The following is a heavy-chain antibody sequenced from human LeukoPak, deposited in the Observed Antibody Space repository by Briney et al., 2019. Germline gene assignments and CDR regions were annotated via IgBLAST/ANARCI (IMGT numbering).Heavy chain of an antibody. Sequence: GGSLRLSCAASGFTFSYYGMHWVRQDPGKGLEWVTFIGYDGTDKYYADSVKGRFTISRDNSKNTLSLHMNSLRAEDTAVYYCARDLTYNSWYYFDSWGQGTLVTVSS. D-gene: IGHD6-13*01. CDR2: IGYDGTDK. CDR1: GFTFSYYG. V-gene: IGHV3-30*02. J-gene: IGHJ4*02. CDR3: ARDLTYNSWYYFDS.